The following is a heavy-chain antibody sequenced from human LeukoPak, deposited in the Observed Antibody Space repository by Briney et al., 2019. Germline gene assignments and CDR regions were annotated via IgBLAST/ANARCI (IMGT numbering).Heavy chain of an antibody. Sequence: GGSLRLSCAASGFTLSSYWMHWVRQAPGEGLVWVSRINSDGSTTNYADSVKGRFTISRDNAKNTLYLQMNSLRAEDTAVYYCARKFVGYDSTAYFAYWGQGTLVTVSS. D-gene: IGHD3-22*01. CDR3: ARKFVGYDSTAYFAY. CDR2: INSDGSTT. J-gene: IGHJ4*02. CDR1: GFTLSSYW. V-gene: IGHV3-74*01.